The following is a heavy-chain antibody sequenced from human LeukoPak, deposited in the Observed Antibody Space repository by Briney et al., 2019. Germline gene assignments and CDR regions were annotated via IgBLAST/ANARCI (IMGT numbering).Heavy chain of an antibody. CDR3: TTSPSLYRFDY. CDR2: MSYSGST. CDR1: GGSIASYY. J-gene: IGHJ4*02. V-gene: IGHV4-59*08. D-gene: IGHD2-2*01. Sequence: SETLSLTCTVSGGSIASYYWGWIRQPPGKGLEWIGHMSYSGSTNYNPSLKSRVTISVDTSKNQFSLNLSSVTAADTAFYYCTTSPSLYRFDYWGQGTLVTVSS.